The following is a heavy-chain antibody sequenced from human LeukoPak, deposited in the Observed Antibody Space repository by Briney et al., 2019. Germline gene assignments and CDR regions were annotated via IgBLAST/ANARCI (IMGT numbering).Heavy chain of an antibody. CDR2: IRSKAYGGTT. Sequence: PGGSLRLSCTASGFTFGDYAMSWFRQAPGKGLEWVGFIRSKAYGGTTEYAASVKGRFTISRDDSKSIAYLQMNSLKTEDTAVYYCTREFHGPGYSSSWYKYYGMDVWGQGTTVTVSS. J-gene: IGHJ6*02. D-gene: IGHD6-13*01. V-gene: IGHV3-49*03. CDR3: TREFHGPGYSSSWYKYYGMDV. CDR1: GFTFGDYA.